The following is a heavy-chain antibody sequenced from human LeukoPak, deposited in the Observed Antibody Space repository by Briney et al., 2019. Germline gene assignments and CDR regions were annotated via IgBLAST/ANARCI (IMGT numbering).Heavy chain of an antibody. CDR2: IKIKTDGGTT. V-gene: IGHV3-15*01. J-gene: IGHJ4*02. Sequence: PGGSLRLSCAASGLTFSNAWMSWVREAPGKAVEWVGRIKIKTDGGTTDYAAPVKGRFTISRDDSKNTLYLQMNSLRTEDTAVYYCTTITDTAMVLYWGQGTLVTVSS. CDR1: GLTFSNAW. D-gene: IGHD5-18*01. CDR3: TTITDTAMVLY.